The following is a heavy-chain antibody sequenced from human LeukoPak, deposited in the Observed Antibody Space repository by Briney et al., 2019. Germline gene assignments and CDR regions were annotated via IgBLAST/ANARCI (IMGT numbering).Heavy chain of an antibody. V-gene: IGHV4-39*07. CDR3: ARGQQQLVPNSVPSGFDY. J-gene: IGHJ4*02. CDR2: IYYSGST. Sequence: SETLSLTCTVSGGSISGSSYYWGWIRQPPGKGLEWIGSIYYSGSTYYNPSLKSRVTISVDTSKNQFSLKLSSVTAADTAVYYCARGQQQLVPNSVPSGFDYWGQGTLVTVSS. D-gene: IGHD6-13*01. CDR1: GGSISGSSYY.